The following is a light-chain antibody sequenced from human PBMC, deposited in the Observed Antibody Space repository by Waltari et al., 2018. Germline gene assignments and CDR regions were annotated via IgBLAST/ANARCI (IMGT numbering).Light chain of an antibody. CDR1: SRHLGFYNY. V-gene: IGLV2-14*01. CDR3: NSYTGSSSWV. J-gene: IGLJ3*02. Sequence: QSALTQPTSVSGSPGQQIPISCTSTSRHLGFYNYVSWYQQYPGKVPQLLIYDVSDRPSGVSSRFSGSKSGNTASLTISGLQADDEADYYCNSYTGSSSWVFGGGTKLTVL. CDR2: DVS.